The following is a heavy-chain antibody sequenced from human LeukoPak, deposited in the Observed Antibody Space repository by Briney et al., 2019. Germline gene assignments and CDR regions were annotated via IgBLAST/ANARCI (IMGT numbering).Heavy chain of an antibody. J-gene: IGHJ5*02. Sequence: ASVKVSCKTSGYTFTNYAMNWVRQAPGQGLEWMGWINPNSGGTNYAQKFQGRVTMTRDTSISTAYMELSRLRSDDTAVYYCARDWTPFWSGYSNWFDPWGQGTLVTVSS. CDR2: INPNSGGT. D-gene: IGHD3-3*01. CDR1: GYTFTNYA. CDR3: ARDWTPFWSGYSNWFDP. V-gene: IGHV1-2*02.